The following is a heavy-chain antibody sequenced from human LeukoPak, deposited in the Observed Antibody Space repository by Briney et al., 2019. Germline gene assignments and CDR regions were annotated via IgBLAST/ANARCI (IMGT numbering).Heavy chain of an antibody. Sequence: SETLSLTCTVSGGSISSSSYYWGWIRQPPGKGLEWIGSIYYSGSTYYNPSLKSRVTISVDTSKNQFSLKLSSVTAADTAVYYCARLESSIWYSPPPNNWFDPWGQGTLVTVSS. D-gene: IGHD6-13*01. CDR2: IYYSGST. CDR3: ARLESSIWYSPPPNNWFDP. CDR1: GGSISSSSYY. J-gene: IGHJ5*02. V-gene: IGHV4-39*01.